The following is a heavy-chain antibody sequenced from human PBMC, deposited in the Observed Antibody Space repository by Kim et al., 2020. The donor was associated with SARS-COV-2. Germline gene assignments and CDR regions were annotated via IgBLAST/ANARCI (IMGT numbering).Heavy chain of an antibody. J-gene: IGHJ3*02. CDR1: GGSISSYY. Sequence: SETLSLTCTVSGGSISSYYWSWIRQPPGKGLEWIGYIYYSGSTNYNPSLKSRVTISVDTSKNQFSLKLSSVTAADTAVYYCARVALGYYDISGYPMSAFDIWGQGTMVTVSS. V-gene: IGHV4-59*01. CDR3: ARVALGYYDISGYPMSAFDI. CDR2: IYYSGST. D-gene: IGHD3-22*01.